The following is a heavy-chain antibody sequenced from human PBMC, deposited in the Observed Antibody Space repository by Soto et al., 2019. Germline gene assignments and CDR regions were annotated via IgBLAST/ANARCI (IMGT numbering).Heavy chain of an antibody. J-gene: IGHJ4*02. D-gene: IGHD1-26*01. CDR2: IFSNDEK. CDR3: ARHGSGVGARPLDS. V-gene: IGHV2-26*01. CDR1: GFSLSNARMG. Sequence: QVTLKESGPVLVKPTETLTLTCTVSGFSLSNARMGVSWIRQPPGKALEWLAHIFSNDEKSYSTSLKSRLTCSKHPPKSQVVLTMTNIDPVDTATYYCARHGSGVGARPLDSWGQGTLVTVSS.